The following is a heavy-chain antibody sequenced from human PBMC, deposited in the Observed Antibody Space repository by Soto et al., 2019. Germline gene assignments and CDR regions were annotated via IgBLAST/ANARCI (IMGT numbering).Heavy chain of an antibody. CDR3: ARVSQYSGGWYSYYYGMDV. V-gene: IGHV3-30*03. J-gene: IGHJ6*02. Sequence: PGGSLRLSCAASGFTFSSYGMHWVRQAPGKGLEWVAVISYDGSNKYYADSVKGRFTISRDNAKNSLYLQMNSLRAEDTAVYYCARVSQYSGGWYSYYYGMDVWGQGTTVTVSS. D-gene: IGHD6-19*01. CDR1: GFTFSSYG. CDR2: ISYDGSNK.